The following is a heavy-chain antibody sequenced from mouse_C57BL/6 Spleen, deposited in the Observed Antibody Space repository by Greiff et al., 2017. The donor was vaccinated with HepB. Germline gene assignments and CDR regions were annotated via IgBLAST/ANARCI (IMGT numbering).Heavy chain of an antibody. Sequence: EVQLQQSGPELVKPGASVKISCKASGYTFTDYYMNWVKQSHGKSLEWIGDINPNNGGTSYNQKFKGKATLTVDKSSSTAYMEIRSLTSEDSAVYYCARGITTVYYYAIDYWGQGTSVTVSS. CDR2: INPNNGGT. CDR1: GYTFTDYY. D-gene: IGHD1-1*01. V-gene: IGHV1-26*01. CDR3: ARGITTVYYYAIDY. J-gene: IGHJ4*01.